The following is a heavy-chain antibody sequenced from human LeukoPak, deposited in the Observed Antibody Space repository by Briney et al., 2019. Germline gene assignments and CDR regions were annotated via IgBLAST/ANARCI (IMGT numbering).Heavy chain of an antibody. CDR3: ASPGDWDNDY. V-gene: IGHV4-38-2*01. CDR2: IYHSGST. CDR1: GFTFSSYS. D-gene: IGHD3-9*01. J-gene: IGHJ4*02. Sequence: GSLRLSCAASGFTFSSYSMNWVRQAPGKGLEWIGSIYHSGSTYYNPSLKSRVTISVDTSKNQFSLKLSSVTAADTAVYYCASPGDWDNDYWGQGTLVTVSS.